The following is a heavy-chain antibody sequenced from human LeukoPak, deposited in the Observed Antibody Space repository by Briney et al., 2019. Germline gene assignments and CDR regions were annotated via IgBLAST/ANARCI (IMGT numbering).Heavy chain of an antibody. CDR1: RDVCTGFY. J-gene: IGHJ5*01. V-gene: IGHV1-2*02. CDR3: ARASGSYWWFDS. CDR2: VNPNSGDT. D-gene: IGHD1-26*01. Sequence: GASVKVYCKAPRDVCTGFYLLWAQQAPGQGLQGMGCVNPNSGDTNYAQKFQGSVTMTRDTSISTVYMELSRLRSDDTAVYYCARASGSYWWFDSWGQGTLVTVSS.